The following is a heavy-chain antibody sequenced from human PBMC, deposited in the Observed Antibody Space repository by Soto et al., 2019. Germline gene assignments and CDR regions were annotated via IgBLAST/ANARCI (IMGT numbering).Heavy chain of an antibody. CDR3: ARDHGPTMVRVVSSWFDP. J-gene: IGHJ5*02. CDR1: GFTVSSNY. D-gene: IGHD3-10*01. CDR2: IYSGGST. V-gene: IGHV3-66*01. Sequence: EVQLVESGGGLVQPGGSLRLSCAASGFTVSSNYMSWVRQDPGKWLEWVSVIYSGGSTYYADSVKGRFTISRANSKNTLYLQRNSLRAEDTAVYYFARDHGPTMVRVVSSWFDPWGQGTLVTVSS.